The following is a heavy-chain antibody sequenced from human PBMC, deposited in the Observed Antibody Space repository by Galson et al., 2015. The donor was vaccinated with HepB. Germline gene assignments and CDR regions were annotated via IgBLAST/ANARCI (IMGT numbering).Heavy chain of an antibody. CDR3: ARNKQWLVPNYYYYYGMDV. CDR1: GFSLSTKGMY. V-gene: IGHV2-70*11. Sequence: PALVKPTQTLTLTCTFSGFSLSTKGMYVSWIRQPPGKALEFLARIDWENNKYYSTSLKTRLTVSRDTSKNQVVLTMTNMDPVDTATYFCARNKQWLVPNYYYYYGMDVWGQGTTVTVSS. J-gene: IGHJ6*02. D-gene: IGHD6-19*01. CDR2: IDWENNK.